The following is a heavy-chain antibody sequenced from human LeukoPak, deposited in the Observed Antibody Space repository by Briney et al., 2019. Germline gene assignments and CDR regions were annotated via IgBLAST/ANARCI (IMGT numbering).Heavy chain of an antibody. V-gene: IGHV3-30-3*01. CDR1: GFTFSSXX. Sequence: GRSLRLSCXASGFTFSSXXXXXXXXAXXXXLXXXXXXSXXXXNKXXAXXXXXXXXXXXDXSXNTLYLQMNSLRAEDTAVYYCARVQYSSGWYDYFDYWGQGTLVTVSS. J-gene: IGHJ4*02. D-gene: IGHD6-19*01. CDR2: XSXXXXNK. CDR3: ARVQYSSGWYDYFDY.